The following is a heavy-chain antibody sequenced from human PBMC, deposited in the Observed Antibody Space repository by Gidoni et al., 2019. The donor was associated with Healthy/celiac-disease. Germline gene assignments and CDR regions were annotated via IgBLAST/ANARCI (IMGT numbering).Heavy chain of an antibody. D-gene: IGHD6-13*01. V-gene: IGHV3-33*01. CDR1: GFTFSRYG. J-gene: IGHJ6*02. Sequence: QVQLVESGGGVVQPGRSLRLSCAASGFTFSRYGMHWVRQAQGKGLEWVAVIWYDGSNKSYADSVKGRFTISRDNSKNTLYLQMNSLRAEDTAVYYCARAIAAAGPVRGYYYYYGMDVWGQGTTVTVSS. CDR3: ARAIAAAGPVRGYYYYYGMDV. CDR2: IWYDGSNK.